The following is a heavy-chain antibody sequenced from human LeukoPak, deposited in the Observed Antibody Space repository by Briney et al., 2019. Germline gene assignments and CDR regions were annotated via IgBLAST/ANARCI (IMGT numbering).Heavy chain of an antibody. V-gene: IGHV3-30*02. J-gene: IGHJ3*02. CDR2: IRYDGSNK. CDR3: AKDGRYYDILTGSPDAFDI. Sequence: GGSLRLSCAASGFTFSSYGMHWVRQAPGKGLEWVAFIRYDGSNKYYADSVKGRFTISRDNSKNTLYLQMNSLRAEDTAVYYCAKDGRYYDILTGSPDAFDIWGQGTMVTVSS. D-gene: IGHD3-9*01. CDR1: GFTFSSYG.